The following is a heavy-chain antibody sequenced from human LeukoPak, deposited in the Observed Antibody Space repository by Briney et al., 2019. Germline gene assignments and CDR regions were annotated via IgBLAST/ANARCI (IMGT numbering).Heavy chain of an antibody. Sequence: GGSLRLSCAASGFTFSNAWMSWVHQAPGKGLEWVGRIRSKTDGGTTDYAAPVKGRFTISRDDSKNTLYLQMNSLKTEDTAVYYCTIIAVAGTVSPWGQGTLVTVSS. CDR3: TIIAVAGTVSP. J-gene: IGHJ5*02. V-gene: IGHV3-15*01. D-gene: IGHD6-19*01. CDR2: IRSKTDGGTT. CDR1: GFTFSNAW.